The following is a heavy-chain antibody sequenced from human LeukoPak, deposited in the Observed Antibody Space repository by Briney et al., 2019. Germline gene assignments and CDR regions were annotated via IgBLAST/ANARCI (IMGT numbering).Heavy chain of an antibody. J-gene: IGHJ4*02. V-gene: IGHV4-59*01. Sequence: SETLSLTCTVSGGSISSYYWSWIRQPPGKGLEGIGYIYYSGSTNYNPSLKRRVTISVDTSKNQFSLKLSSVTAADTAVYYCARDGGGEYYFDYWGQGTLVTVSS. CDR2: IYYSGST. CDR3: ARDGGGEYYFDY. D-gene: IGHD3-16*01. CDR1: GGSISSYY.